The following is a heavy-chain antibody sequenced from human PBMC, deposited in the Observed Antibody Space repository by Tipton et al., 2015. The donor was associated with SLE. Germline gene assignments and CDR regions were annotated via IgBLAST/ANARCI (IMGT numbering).Heavy chain of an antibody. J-gene: IGHJ1*01. Sequence: SLRLSCAASGFTFSSYAMSSVRQAPGKGLEWVSPISGSGGSTYYADSVKGRFTISRDNSKNTLYLQMDSLRAEDTAVYYCAKDQWLVRRYFQHWGQGPLVTVSS. CDR3: AKDQWLVRRYFQH. D-gene: IGHD6-19*01. CDR2: ISGSGGST. V-gene: IGHV3-23*01. CDR1: GFTFSSYA.